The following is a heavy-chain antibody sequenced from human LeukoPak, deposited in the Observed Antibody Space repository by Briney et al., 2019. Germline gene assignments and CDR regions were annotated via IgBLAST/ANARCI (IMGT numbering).Heavy chain of an antibody. V-gene: IGHV4-34*01. Sequence: SGTLSLPCAVYCGSFWGFYWSWIRQPPGEGLGWIGEINHSGSTNYNPSLKSRVTISVDTSKNQFSLKLSSVTAADTAVYYCARDYYYGMDVWGQGTTVTVSS. CDR1: CGSFWGFY. CDR3: ARDYYYGMDV. J-gene: IGHJ6*02. CDR2: INHSGST.